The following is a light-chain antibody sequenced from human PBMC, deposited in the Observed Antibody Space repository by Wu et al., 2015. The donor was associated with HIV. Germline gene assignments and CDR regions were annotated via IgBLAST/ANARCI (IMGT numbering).Light chain of an antibody. V-gene: IGKV1-5*03. J-gene: IGKJ1*01. CDR3: QQYTSYSAWT. CDR1: QSISSW. CDR2: KAS. Sequence: DIQMTQSPSTLSASLGDRVTITCRVSQSISSWLAWYQQKPGKAPKLLIYKASSLQSGVPSRFSGSGSETEFTLTISSLQPEDFATYYCQQYTSYSAWTFGQGTKVEIK.